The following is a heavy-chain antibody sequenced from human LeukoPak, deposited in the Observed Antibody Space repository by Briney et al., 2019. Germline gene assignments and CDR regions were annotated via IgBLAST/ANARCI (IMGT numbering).Heavy chain of an antibody. Sequence: SETLSLTCTVSGGSISSYYWTWIRQPPGKGLEWIGFIDYSGSSNYNPSLKSRVTISADPSTNHFSLNLTSVTAADTAVYFCARDHPVADWAPDIWGRGTMVTVSS. D-gene: IGHD3-9*01. J-gene: IGHJ3*02. V-gene: IGHV4-59*13. CDR3: ARDHPVADWAPDI. CDR1: GGSISSYY. CDR2: IDYSGSS.